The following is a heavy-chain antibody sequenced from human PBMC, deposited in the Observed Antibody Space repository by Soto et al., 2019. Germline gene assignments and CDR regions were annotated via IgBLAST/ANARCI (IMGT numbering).Heavy chain of an antibody. V-gene: IGHV4-59*01. CDR1: GGSISTFC. CDR3: ARDYNWDDVRGGMDV. D-gene: IGHD1-1*01. J-gene: IGHJ6*02. Sequence: TSETLSLTCTVSGGSISTFCWSWIRQPPGKGLEWIGYVYYSGGTDYNPSLKSRVTISLDTSKNQFSLKLSSVTAADTAVYYCARDYNWDDVRGGMDVWGQGTTVTVSS. CDR2: VYYSGGT.